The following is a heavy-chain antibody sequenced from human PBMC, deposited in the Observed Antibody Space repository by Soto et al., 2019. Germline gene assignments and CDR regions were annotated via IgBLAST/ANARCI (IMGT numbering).Heavy chain of an antibody. CDR3: ARHVPYGDKGYFDY. CDR1: GGSISSSSYY. CDR2: IYYSGST. D-gene: IGHD4-17*01. Sequence: SETLSLTCTVSGGSISSSSYYWGWIRQPPGKGLEWIGSIYYSGSTYYNPSLKSRVTISVDTSKNQFSLKLSSVTAADTAVYYCARHVPYGDKGYFDYWGQGTLVTVSS. V-gene: IGHV4-39*01. J-gene: IGHJ4*02.